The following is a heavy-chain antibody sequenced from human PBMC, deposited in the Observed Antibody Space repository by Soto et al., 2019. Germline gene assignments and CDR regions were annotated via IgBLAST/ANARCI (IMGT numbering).Heavy chain of an antibody. V-gene: IGHV3-7*01. J-gene: IGHJ4*02. CDR3: AREGVQLLLRPFDY. Sequence: GGSLRLSCAASGFTFSSYWMSWVRQAPGKGLEWVANIKQDGSEKYYVDSVKGRFTISRDNAKNSLYLQMNSLRAEDTAVYYCAREGVQLLLRPFDYWGQGTLVTVSS. CDR2: IKQDGSEK. D-gene: IGHD2-2*01. CDR1: GFTFSSYW.